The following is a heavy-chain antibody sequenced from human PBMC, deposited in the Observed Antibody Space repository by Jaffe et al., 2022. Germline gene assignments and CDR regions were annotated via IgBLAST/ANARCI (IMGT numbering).Heavy chain of an antibody. CDR3: AKAQGSGTSRRYSYMDV. CDR2: IRYDGSNE. D-gene: IGHD3-10*01. CDR1: GFTFSSFG. Sequence: QVQLVESGGGVVQPGGSLRLSCDASGFTFSSFGMYWVRQAPGKGLEWVAFIRYDGSNEYYADSVKGRFTISRDNSKNTLSLQMNSLRTEDMAVYYCAKAQGSGTSRRYSYMDVWGKGTTVTVSS. V-gene: IGHV3-30*02. J-gene: IGHJ6*03.